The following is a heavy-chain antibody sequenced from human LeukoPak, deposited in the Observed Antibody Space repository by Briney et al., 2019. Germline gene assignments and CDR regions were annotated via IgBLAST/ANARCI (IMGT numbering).Heavy chain of an antibody. Sequence: GGSLRLSCAASGFTFSSYAMSWVRQAPGKGLEWVSGISGSGHKTYYADSVKGRFTISRDNSKNTLYVEMNSLRAEDTAVYYCAKEPYDSSGYYSFDYWGQGTLVTVSS. D-gene: IGHD3-22*01. CDR2: ISGSGHKT. J-gene: IGHJ4*02. CDR1: GFTFSSYA. V-gene: IGHV3-23*01. CDR3: AKEPYDSSGYYSFDY.